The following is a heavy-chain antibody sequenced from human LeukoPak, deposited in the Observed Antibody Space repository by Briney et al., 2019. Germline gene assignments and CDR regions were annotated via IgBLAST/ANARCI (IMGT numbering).Heavy chain of an antibody. V-gene: IGHV3-30*04. J-gene: IGHJ4*02. Sequence: PGGSHRPSCAASGFTFGRNGMHWVRQPPGRGLEWVAVISYDVGQKSYADSVKGRFTISRDNSKNTLYLPINSLKPEDTAVYYCGRAFVAIFGRSPPDYWGQGTLVTVSS. CDR2: ISYDVGQK. D-gene: IGHD3-3*01. CDR3: GRAFVAIFGRSPPDY. CDR1: GFTFGRNG.